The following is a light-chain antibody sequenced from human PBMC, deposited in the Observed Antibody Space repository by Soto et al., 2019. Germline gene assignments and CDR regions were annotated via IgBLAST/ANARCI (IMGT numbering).Light chain of an antibody. V-gene: IGLV9-49*01. CDR3: GADHGSGSNFVVV. CDR2: VGTGGTVG. J-gene: IGLJ2*01. CDR1: SGYSNYT. Sequence: QSVLTQPPSASASLGASVTLTCTLSSGYSNYTVDWYQQRPGKGPRFVMRVGTGGTVGSKGDGIPGRFSVWGSGLNRYLTIKNIPEEDESDYHCGADHGSGSNFVVVFGGGTVVTV.